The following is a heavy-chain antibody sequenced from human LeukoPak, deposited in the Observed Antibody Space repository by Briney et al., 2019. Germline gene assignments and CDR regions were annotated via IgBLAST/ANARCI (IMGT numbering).Heavy chain of an antibody. CDR2: ISPSGDST. Sequence: GAPVKVSCKASGYTFSNHYLHWVRQAPGQGLEWMGVISPSGDSTTYAQKFQGRVTMTRDTSTNIVYMELSSLRSEDTAVYYCASEIAMTGYFDYWGQGTLVTVSS. CDR1: GYTFSNHY. D-gene: IGHD6-19*01. CDR3: ASEIAMTGYFDY. V-gene: IGHV1-46*01. J-gene: IGHJ4*02.